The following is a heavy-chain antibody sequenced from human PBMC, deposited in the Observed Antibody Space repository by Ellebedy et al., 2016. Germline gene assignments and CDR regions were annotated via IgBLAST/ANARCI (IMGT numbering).Heavy chain of an antibody. CDR1: GGSFRGYY. CDR3: ARENRRTTVTTFYYGMDV. CDR2: INHSGST. D-gene: IGHD4-17*01. V-gene: IGHV4-34*01. J-gene: IGHJ6*02. Sequence: SETLSLXXAVYGGSFRGYYWSWIRQPPGKGLEWIGEINHSGSTNYNPSLKSRVTISVDTSKNQFSLKLSSVTAADTAVYYCARENRRTTVTTFYYGMDVWGQGTTVTVSS.